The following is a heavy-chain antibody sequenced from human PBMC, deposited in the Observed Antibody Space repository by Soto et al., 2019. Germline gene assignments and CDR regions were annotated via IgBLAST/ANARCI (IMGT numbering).Heavy chain of an antibody. CDR3: ARSRSSGIYYGMDV. V-gene: IGHV3-30-3*01. D-gene: IGHD6-6*01. CDR1: GFTFSSYA. Sequence: PGGSLRLSCAASGFTFSSYALHWVRQSPGKGLEWVAVISNDGSSEYYADSVKGRFTISRDNSANTLYLRMNYLRVEDTALYYCARSRSSGIYYGMDVWGQGTTVTVSS. J-gene: IGHJ6*02. CDR2: ISNDGSSE.